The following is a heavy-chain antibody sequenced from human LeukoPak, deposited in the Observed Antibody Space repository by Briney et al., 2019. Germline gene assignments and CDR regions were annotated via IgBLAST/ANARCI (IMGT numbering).Heavy chain of an antibody. D-gene: IGHD3-22*01. CDR1: GYTFTGYY. J-gene: IGHJ4*02. CDR2: INPNTGVT. CDR3: ARDGHRRYYYDSSVYRFDY. V-gene: IGHV1-2*02. Sequence: GASVKVSCKASGYTFTGYYMHWVRQAPGQGLEWMGWINPNTGVTHYAQKFQDRVTMTRDTSISTAYMELSRLRSDDTAVYYCARDGHRRYYYDSSVYRFDYWGQGTLVTASS.